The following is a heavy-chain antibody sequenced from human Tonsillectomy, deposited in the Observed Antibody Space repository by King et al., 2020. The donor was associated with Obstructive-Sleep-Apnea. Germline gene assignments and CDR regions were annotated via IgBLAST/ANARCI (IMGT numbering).Heavy chain of an antibody. CDR3: AKDDYYYYGMDV. J-gene: IGHJ6*02. CDR2: ISGSGGSA. Sequence: VQLQESGGGLVQPGGSLRLSCAASGFSFSNNVMSWVRQAPGKGLEWVSAISGSGGSAHYADSVKGRFTISRDNSKNTLFLQMNTLRAEDTAVYYCAKDDYYYYGMDVWGQGTTVTVSS. CDR1: GFSFSNNV. V-gene: IGHV3-23*01.